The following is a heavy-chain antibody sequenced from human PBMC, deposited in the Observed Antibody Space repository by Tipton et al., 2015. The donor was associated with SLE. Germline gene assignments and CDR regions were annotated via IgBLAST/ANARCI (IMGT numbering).Heavy chain of an antibody. J-gene: IGHJ4*02. V-gene: IGHV3-23*01. CDR3: ATQRFLEWLMYVYFDS. CDR1: GFTFSSYW. CDR2: ISGSGLNT. Sequence: GSLRLSCAGSGFTFSSYWMHWVRQAPGKGLEWVSAISGSGLNTHYADSVKGRFTISRDNSRNTLFLQMDSLRADDTAVYYCATQRFLEWLMYVYFDSWGQGTLVTVSS. D-gene: IGHD3-3*01.